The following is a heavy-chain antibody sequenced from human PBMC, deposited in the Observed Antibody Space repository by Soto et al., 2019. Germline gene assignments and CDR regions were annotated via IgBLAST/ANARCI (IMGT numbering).Heavy chain of an antibody. J-gene: IGHJ1*01. CDR1: GGSLSSSSYY. V-gene: IGHV4-39*01. Sequence: SETLSLTCTVSGGSLSSSSYYWGWIRPPPEKGLEWIGSIYYSGSTYYNPSLKSRVTISVDTSKNQFSLKLSTETAADTAVYYCSRRRSGSYYTPEYFQHWGQGTMVTVS. D-gene: IGHD1-26*01. CDR3: SRRRSGSYYTPEYFQH. CDR2: IYYSGST.